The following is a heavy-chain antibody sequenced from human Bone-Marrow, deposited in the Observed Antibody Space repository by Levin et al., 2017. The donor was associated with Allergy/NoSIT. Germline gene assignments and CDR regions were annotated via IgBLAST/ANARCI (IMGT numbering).Heavy chain of an antibody. CDR2: IYSGGTT. J-gene: IGHJ4*02. CDR3: ARNRHCIGGRCYSV. CDR1: GFTVSNNY. V-gene: IGHV3-53*01. Sequence: GGSLRLSCAASGFTVSNNYMRWVRQAPGKGLEWVSLIYSGGTTYHADSVKGRFTISRDNSKNTVYLQMNSLRAEDTAVYYCARNRHCIGGRCYSVWGQGTLVTVSS. D-gene: IGHD2-15*01.